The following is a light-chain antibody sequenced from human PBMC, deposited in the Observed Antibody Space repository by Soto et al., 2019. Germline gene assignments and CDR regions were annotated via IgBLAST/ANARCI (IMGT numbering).Light chain of an antibody. V-gene: IGLV2-11*01. Sequence: ALTQPRSVSRSPRQSVAISCAGTSSDVAGYNCVSWYQRHPVKRPKLMLYHVSKRPSEGPARFPGGKSGNTASLTISGLQAEDEADYYSCSYAGSYPLAVFGSGTKVT. CDR3: CSYAGSYPLAV. CDR2: HVS. CDR1: SSDVAGYNC. J-gene: IGLJ1*01.